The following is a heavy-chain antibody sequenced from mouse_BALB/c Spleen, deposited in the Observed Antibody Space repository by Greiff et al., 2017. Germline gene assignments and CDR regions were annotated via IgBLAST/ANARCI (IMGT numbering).Heavy chain of an antibody. D-gene: IGHD2-4*01. V-gene: IGHV5-9-4*01. Sequence: EVHLVESGGGLVKPGGSLKLSCAASGFAFSSYDMSWVRQTPEKRLEWVAYISSGGSYTYYPDTVTGRFTISRDNAKNTLYLEMSSLRSEDTAMYYCARDDYFAYWGQGTLVTVSA. CDR1: GFAFSSYD. CDR3: ARDDYFAY. J-gene: IGHJ3*01. CDR2: ISSGGSYT.